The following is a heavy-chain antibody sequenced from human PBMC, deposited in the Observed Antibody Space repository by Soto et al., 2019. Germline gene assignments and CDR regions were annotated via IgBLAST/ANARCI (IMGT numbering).Heavy chain of an antibody. V-gene: IGHV2-5*02. CDR1: GFSLTTQGVH. CDR2: ISWDVNE. CDR3: VYRDFGDYFFQF. D-gene: IGHD4-17*01. Sequence: QITLKESGPTLVKPTQTLTLTCTFSGFSLTTQGVHVGWIRQPPGKALEWLALISWDVNEVYSPSLKNRLTITKDASKSQVVLTLATVDPVDTATYYCVYRDFGDYFFQFWGQGILVNVSS. J-gene: IGHJ4*02.